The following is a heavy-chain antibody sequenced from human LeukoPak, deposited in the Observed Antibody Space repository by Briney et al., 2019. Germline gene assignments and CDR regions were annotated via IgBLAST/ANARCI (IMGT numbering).Heavy chain of an antibody. CDR2: IYHSGST. J-gene: IGHJ3*02. CDR1: GGSISSSNW. CDR3: ASVYGSGSYYNDDAFDI. Sequence: SGTLSLTCAVSGGSISSSNWWSWVRQPPGKGLEWIGEIYHSGSTNYNPSLKSRVTISVDKSKNQFSLKLSSVTAADTAVYYCASVYGSGSYYNDDAFDIWGQGTMVTVSS. D-gene: IGHD3-10*01. V-gene: IGHV4-4*02.